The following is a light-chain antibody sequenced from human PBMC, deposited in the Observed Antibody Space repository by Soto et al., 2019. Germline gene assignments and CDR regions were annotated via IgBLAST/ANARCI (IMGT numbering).Light chain of an antibody. V-gene: IGLV2-14*01. CDR3: FSYTSSGTYV. J-gene: IGLJ1*01. CDR2: EVS. Sequence: QSSLTQPSSLSVSPGQSITISCTGTISDVGNYKYVSWYQQHPGKAPKLMIYEVSNRPSGVSNRFSGSKSGNTASLTISGLQAEDETDYYCFSYTSSGTYVFGTGTKVTVL. CDR1: ISDVGNYKY.